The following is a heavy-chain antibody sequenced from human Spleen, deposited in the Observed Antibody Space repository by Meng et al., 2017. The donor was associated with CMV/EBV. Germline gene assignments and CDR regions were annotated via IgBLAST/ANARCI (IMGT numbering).Heavy chain of an antibody. CDR3: ARVIGWDVYYYGMDV. D-gene: IGHD3-22*01. Sequence: SETLSLTCTVSGGSISSYYWSWIRQPPGKGLEWIGYIYYSGSTNYNPSLKSRVTISVDTSKNQFSLKLSSVTAADTAVYYCARVIGWDVYYYGMDVWGQGTTVTVSS. J-gene: IGHJ6*02. CDR2: IYYSGST. CDR1: GGSISSYY. V-gene: IGHV4-59*01.